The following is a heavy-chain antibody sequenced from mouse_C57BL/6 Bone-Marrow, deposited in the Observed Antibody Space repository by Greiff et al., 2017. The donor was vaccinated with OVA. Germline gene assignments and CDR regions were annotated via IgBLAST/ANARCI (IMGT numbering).Heavy chain of an antibody. CDR2: IDPSDSYT. V-gene: IGHV1-69*01. CDR3: ARVNYDYDGNWMDY. J-gene: IGHJ4*01. D-gene: IGHD2-4*01. Sequence: QVQLQQPGAELVMPGASVKLSCKASGYTFTSYWMHWVKQRPGQGLEWIGEIDPSDSYTNYNQKFKGKSTLTVDKSSSTAYMQLSSLTSEDSAVYYCARVNYDYDGNWMDYWGQGTSVTVSS. CDR1: GYTFTSYW.